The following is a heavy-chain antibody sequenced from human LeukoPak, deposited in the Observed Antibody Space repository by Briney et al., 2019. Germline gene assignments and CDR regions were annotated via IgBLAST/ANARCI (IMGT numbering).Heavy chain of an antibody. CDR3: AKDPGGYAIYYFDA. CDR2: IKSKTDGGTT. D-gene: IGHD5-12*01. V-gene: IGHV3-15*01. Sequence: PGGSLRLSCAASGFTFCNAWMSWVCQAPGKGLGWGCRIKSKTDGGTTDYAAPVKGRFTISRDNSENTLYLQMNSLRVEDTAVYYCAKDPGGYAIYYFDAWGQGTLVTVSS. J-gene: IGHJ4*02. CDR1: GFTFCNAW.